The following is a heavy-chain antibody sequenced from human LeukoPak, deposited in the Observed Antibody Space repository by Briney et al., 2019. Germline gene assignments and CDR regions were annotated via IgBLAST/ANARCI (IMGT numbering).Heavy chain of an antibody. CDR1: GYTFTGYY. D-gene: IGHD1-26*01. V-gene: IGHV1-2*02. J-gene: IGHJ6*03. CDR3: ARGSAYSGSYYYYYYMDV. CDR2: INPNSGGT. Sequence: ASVKVSCKASGYTFTGYYMHWARQAPGQGLEWMGWINPNSGGTNYAQKFQGRVTMTRDTSISTAYMELSRLRSDDTAVYYCARGSAYSGSYYYYYYMDVWGKGTTVTVSS.